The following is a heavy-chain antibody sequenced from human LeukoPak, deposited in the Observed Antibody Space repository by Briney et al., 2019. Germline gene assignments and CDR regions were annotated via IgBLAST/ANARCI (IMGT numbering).Heavy chain of an antibody. J-gene: IGHJ4*02. CDR1: GFTFSSYA. D-gene: IGHD3-10*01. CDR2: ISYDGSDK. V-gene: IGHV3-30-3*01. CDR3: AGSWFYRDYFEY. Sequence: PGRSLRLSCVASGFTFSSYAIHWVRQAPGKGLEWVAFISYDGSDKYYADSVKGRFTISRDNSKNTLYLQMNSLRVEDTAVYYCAGSWFYRDYFEYWGQGTLVTVSS.